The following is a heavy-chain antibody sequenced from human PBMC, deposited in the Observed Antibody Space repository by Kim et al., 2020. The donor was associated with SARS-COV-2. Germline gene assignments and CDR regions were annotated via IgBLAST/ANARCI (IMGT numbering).Heavy chain of an antibody. Sequence: AQKFQGRVTITADESTSTAYMELSSLRSEDTAVYYCANELNWNYQVAFDIWGQGTMVTVSS. D-gene: IGHD1-7*01. V-gene: IGHV1-69*01. CDR3: ANELNWNYQVAFDI. J-gene: IGHJ3*02.